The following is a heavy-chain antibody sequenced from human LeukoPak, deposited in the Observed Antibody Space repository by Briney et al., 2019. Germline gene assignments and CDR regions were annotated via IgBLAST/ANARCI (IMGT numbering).Heavy chain of an antibody. D-gene: IGHD5-24*01. V-gene: IGHV4-31*03. CDR1: GGSISSGGYY. J-gene: IGHJ4*02. Sequence: SQTLSLTCTVSGGSISSGGYYWSWIRQHPGKGLESIGYIYYSGSTYYNPSLKSRVTISVDTSKNQFSLKLSSVAAADTAVYYCARTRRAAYNKLYFDYCGQGTLVTVSS. CDR3: ARTRRAAYNKLYFDY. CDR2: IYYSGST.